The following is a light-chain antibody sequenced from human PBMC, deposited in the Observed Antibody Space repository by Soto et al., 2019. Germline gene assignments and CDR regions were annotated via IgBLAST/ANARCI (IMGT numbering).Light chain of an antibody. Sequence: DIVMTQSPDSLAVSLGERATINCKSIQRVLYSSNTKNYLAWYQQKPGQPPKLLIYWASTRESGVPDRFSGSGSGTDFTLTISSPQAEDVAVYYCQQYYSTPLTFGGGTKVEIK. V-gene: IGKV4-1*01. J-gene: IGKJ4*01. CDR2: WAS. CDR1: QRVLYSSNTKNY. CDR3: QQYYSTPLT.